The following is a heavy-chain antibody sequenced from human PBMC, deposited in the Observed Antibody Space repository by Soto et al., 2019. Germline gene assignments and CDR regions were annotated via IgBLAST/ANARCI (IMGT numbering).Heavy chain of an antibody. Sequence: QVHLVQSGAEVKKPGSSVKVSCRASGGTFNTYGFNWVRQAPGQGLEWMGGIIPLFGTTTYAHNFLGRDTFTADQSTKTAYMEMRSLTSEDTAVYFCARGGELAGWMPFDSWGQGTLVTVSS. CDR2: IIPLFGTT. CDR1: GGTFNTYG. CDR3: ARGGELAGWMPFDS. D-gene: IGHD6-19*01. J-gene: IGHJ4*02. V-gene: IGHV1-69*01.